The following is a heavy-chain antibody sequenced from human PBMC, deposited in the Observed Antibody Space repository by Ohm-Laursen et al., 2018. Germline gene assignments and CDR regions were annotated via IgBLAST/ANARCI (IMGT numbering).Heavy chain of an antibody. J-gene: IGHJ4*02. CDR2: IYWDDDK. D-gene: IGHD1-7*01. V-gene: IGHV2-5*02. CDR1: GFSVSTRGVG. Sequence: TQTLTLTRTLSGFSVSTRGVGVGWIRQPPGKALEWLALIYWDDDKRYSPSLKSRLTITKDTSKNQVVLTMTNMDPVDTATYYCAHRGSGVRNYDYWGQGTLVTVSS. CDR3: AHRGSGVRNYDY.